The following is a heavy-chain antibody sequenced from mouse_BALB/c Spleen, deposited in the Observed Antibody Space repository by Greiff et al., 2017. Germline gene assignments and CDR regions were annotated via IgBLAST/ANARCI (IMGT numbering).Heavy chain of an antibody. CDR2: ILPGSGST. CDR3: ARSRGGNYRFAY. CDR1: GYTFSSYW. D-gene: IGHD2-1*01. J-gene: IGHJ3*01. Sequence: QVQLQQSGAELMKPGASVKISCKATGYTFSSYWIEWVKQRPGHGLEWIGEILPGSGSTNYNEKFKGKATFTADTSSNTAYMQLSSLTSEDSAVYYCARSRGGNYRFAYWGQGTLVTVSA. V-gene: IGHV1-9*01.